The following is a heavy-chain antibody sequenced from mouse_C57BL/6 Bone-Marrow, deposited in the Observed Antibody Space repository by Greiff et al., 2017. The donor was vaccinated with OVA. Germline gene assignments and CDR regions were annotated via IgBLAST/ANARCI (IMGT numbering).Heavy chain of an antibody. D-gene: IGHD2-1*01. CDR2: IDPENGEP. CDR1: GFNIKDDY. V-gene: IGHV14-4*01. CDR3: TTLYYGNSDY. Sequence: EVQGVESGAELVRPGASVKLSCTASGFNIKDDYMHWVKQRPEQGLEWIGWIDPENGEPEYASKFQGKATITADTSSNTAYLQLSSLTSEDTAVYYCTTLYYGNSDYWGQGTTLTVSS. J-gene: IGHJ2*01.